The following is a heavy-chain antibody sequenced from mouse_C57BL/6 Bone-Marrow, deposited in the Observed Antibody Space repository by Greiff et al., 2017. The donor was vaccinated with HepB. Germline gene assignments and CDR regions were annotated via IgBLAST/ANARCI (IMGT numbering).Heavy chain of an antibody. CDR1: GYTFTDYY. V-gene: IGHV1-26*01. CDR3: AKYYSNYVSYAMGY. D-gene: IGHD2-5*01. Sequence: EVQLQQSGPELVKPGASVKISCKASGYTFTDYYMNWVKQSHGKSLEWIGDINPNNGGTSYNQKFKGKATLTVDKSSSTAYMELRSLTSEDSAVYYCAKYYSNYVSYAMGYWGQGTSVTVSS. CDR2: INPNNGGT. J-gene: IGHJ4*01.